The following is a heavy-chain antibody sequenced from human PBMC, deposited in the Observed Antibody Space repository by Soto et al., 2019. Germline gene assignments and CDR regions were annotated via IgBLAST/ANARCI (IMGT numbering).Heavy chain of an antibody. J-gene: IGHJ4*02. V-gene: IGHV3-30*18. Sequence: GVSLRLSCAASGFTFNIYGMHWVRQAPDKGLEWVALISYDGSNQYYADSVKGRFTISRDSSKNTLFLQMNSLRADDTAVYYCAKDQASGQGSFDSWGQGTLVTVSS. CDR3: AKDQASGQGSFDS. CDR2: ISYDGSNQ. CDR1: GFTFNIYG.